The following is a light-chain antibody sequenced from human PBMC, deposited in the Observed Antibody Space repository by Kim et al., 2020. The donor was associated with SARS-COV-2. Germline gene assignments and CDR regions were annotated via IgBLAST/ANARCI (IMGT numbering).Light chain of an antibody. CDR3: QQYYSTLYT. V-gene: IGKV4-1*01. Sequence: RATINCKSSQSVLYSSNNKSYLAWYQQKPGQTPKLLIYWASTRESGVPDRFSGSGSGTDFTLTISSLQAEDVAVYYCQQYYSTLYTFGQGTKLEI. CDR2: WAS. J-gene: IGKJ2*01. CDR1: QSVLYSSNNKSY.